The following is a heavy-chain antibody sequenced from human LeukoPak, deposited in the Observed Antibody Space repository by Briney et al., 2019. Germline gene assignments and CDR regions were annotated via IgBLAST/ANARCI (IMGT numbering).Heavy chain of an antibody. CDR2: IYTSGST. CDR1: GGSISSYY. Sequence: SETLSLTCTVSGGSISSYYWSWIRQPAGKGLEWIGRIYTSGSTNYNPSLKSRVTISVDTSKNQFSLKLSSVTAADTAVYYCARHPLSGWHSDYWGQGTLVTVSS. CDR3: ARHPLSGWHSDY. V-gene: IGHV4-4*07. D-gene: IGHD6-19*01. J-gene: IGHJ4*02.